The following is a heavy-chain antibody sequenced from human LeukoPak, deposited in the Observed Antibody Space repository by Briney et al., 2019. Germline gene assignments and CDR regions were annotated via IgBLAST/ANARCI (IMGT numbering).Heavy chain of an antibody. D-gene: IGHD2-21*02. J-gene: IGHJ4*02. CDR3: RISVVVVTAIAGDY. Sequence: GGSLTLYCAASGFTCSSYDMSWVRQAPGKGLEWVSAISGSGGSTYYEDSVRGRFTISRDNSKNTLYLQMNSLRAADTAVYYCRISVVVVTAIAGDYWGQGTLVTVSS. CDR1: GFTCSSYD. V-gene: IGHV3-23*01. CDR2: ISGSGGST.